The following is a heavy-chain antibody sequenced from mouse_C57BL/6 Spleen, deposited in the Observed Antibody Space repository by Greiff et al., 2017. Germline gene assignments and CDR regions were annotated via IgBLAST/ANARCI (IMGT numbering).Heavy chain of an antibody. CDR3: ARDGDWEEFAY. D-gene: IGHD4-1*01. J-gene: IGHJ3*01. CDR2: IYPGSGST. V-gene: IGHV1-55*01. Sequence: QVQLQQSGAELVKPGASVKMSCKASGYTFTSYWITWVKQRPGQGLEWIGDIYPGSGSTNYNEKFKSKATLTVDTSSSTAYMQLSSLTSEYSAVYYCARDGDWEEFAYWGQGTLVTVSA. CDR1: GYTFTSYW.